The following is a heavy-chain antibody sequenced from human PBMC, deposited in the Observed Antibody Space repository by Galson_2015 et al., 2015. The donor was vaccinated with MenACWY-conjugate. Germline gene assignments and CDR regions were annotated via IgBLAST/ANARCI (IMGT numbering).Heavy chain of an antibody. J-gene: IGHJ6*02. CDR2: ISPGDSNT. V-gene: IGHV5-51*01. Sequence: GAEVKQPGESLKISCKGSGYYFPSYWIAWVRQIPGKGPEWMGLISPGDSNTRYSPSFQGQVTISADKSISTAYLQWSSLKASDTAMYYCARHPPGGQGMDVWGQGTTVTVSS. CDR1: GYYFPSYW. CDR3: ARHPPGGQGMDV. D-gene: IGHD1-26*01.